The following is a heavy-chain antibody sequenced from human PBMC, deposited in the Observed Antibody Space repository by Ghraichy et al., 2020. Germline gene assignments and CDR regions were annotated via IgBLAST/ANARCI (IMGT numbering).Heavy chain of an antibody. J-gene: IGHJ4*02. V-gene: IGHV4-39*07. CDR2: INYSGSN. CDR1: GGSISSSSYY. CDR3: ARDQPASGYFDY. Sequence: SETLSLTCTVSGGSISSSSYYWGWIRQPPGMELVWIGSINYSGSNYYNPSIKSRVTISVDTSKNPFSLKLSSVTAADTAVYYCARDQPASGYFDYWGQGTLVTVSS. D-gene: IGHD1-14*01.